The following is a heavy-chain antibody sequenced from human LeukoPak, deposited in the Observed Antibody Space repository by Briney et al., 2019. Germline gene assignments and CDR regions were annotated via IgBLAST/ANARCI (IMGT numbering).Heavy chain of an antibody. CDR2: IKQDGSEK. CDR3: ARGQGTTYYYDSSGYYPFDY. J-gene: IGHJ4*02. D-gene: IGHD3-22*01. V-gene: IGHV3-7*01. Sequence: PGGSLRLSCAASGFTFSSYWMSWVRQAPGKELEWVANIKQDGSEKYYVDSVKGRFTISRDNAKNSLYLQMNSLRAEDTAVYYCARGQGTTYYYDSSGYYPFDYWGQGTLVAVSS. CDR1: GFTFSSYW.